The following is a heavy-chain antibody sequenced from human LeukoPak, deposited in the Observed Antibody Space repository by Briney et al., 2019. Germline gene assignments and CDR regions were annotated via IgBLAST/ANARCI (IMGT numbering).Heavy chain of an antibody. CDR3: ARGRGSGHKENWFDP. CDR1: VYAFTTYD. CDR2: MNPNSGNT. D-gene: IGHD6-19*01. Sequence: ASVKVSCKASVYAFTTYDINWVRQATGQGPEWMGWMNPNSGNTGYTQNFQGRVTMTRNTSISTAYMELSSLKSEDTAVYYCARGRGSGHKENWFDPWGLGTLVTVSS. V-gene: IGHV1-8*01. J-gene: IGHJ5*02.